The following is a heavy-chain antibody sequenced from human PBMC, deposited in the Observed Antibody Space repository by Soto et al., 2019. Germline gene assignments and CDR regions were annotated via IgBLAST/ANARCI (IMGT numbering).Heavy chain of an antibody. CDR3: ARTVDTAMVSEN. Sequence: GSVKVSCKASGYTFTGYYMHWVRQAPGQGLEWMGWINPNSGGTNYAQKFQGRVTMTRDTSISTAYMELSRLRSDDTAVYYCARTVDTAMVSENWGQGTLVTVSS. CDR2: INPNSGGT. J-gene: IGHJ4*02. D-gene: IGHD5-18*01. CDR1: GYTFTGYY. V-gene: IGHV1-2*02.